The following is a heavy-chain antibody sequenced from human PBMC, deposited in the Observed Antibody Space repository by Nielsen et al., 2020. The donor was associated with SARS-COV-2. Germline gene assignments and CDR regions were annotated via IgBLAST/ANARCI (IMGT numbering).Heavy chain of an antibody. D-gene: IGHD1-26*01. CDR1: GGTFSSYA. CDR2: IIPIFGTA. CDR3: ARGAYSGSYYHY. J-gene: IGHJ4*02. Sequence: SVKVSCKASGGTFSSYAISWVRQAPGQGLEWMGGIIPIFGTANYAQKFQGRVTITADKSTSTAYMELSSLRSEDTAVYYCARGAYSGSYYHYWGQGTLVTVSS. V-gene: IGHV1-69*06.